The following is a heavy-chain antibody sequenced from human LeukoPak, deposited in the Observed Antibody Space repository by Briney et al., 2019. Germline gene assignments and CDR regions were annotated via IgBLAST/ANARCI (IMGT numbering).Heavy chain of an antibody. J-gene: IGHJ5*02. CDR3: ASDLRITMVRGVIITAGWFDP. D-gene: IGHD3-10*01. V-gene: IGHV1-46*01. CDR1: GYTFTSYY. Sequence: ASVKVSCKASGYTFTSYYMHWVRQAPGQGLEWMGIINPSGGSTSYAQKFQGRVTMTRDMSTSTVYMELSSLRSEDTAVYYCASDLRITMVRGVIITAGWFDPWGQGTLVTVSS. CDR2: INPSGGST.